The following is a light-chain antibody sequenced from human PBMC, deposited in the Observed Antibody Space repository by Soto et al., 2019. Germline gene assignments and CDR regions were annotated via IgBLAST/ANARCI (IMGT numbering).Light chain of an antibody. CDR2: TAS. J-gene: IGKJ1*01. CDR3: QQAGSFPPT. Sequence: DIQMTQSPSSVSASVGDRVTITCRASQGIRSWLAWYQQKPGKAPELLIYTASSLQSGVPSRFSGSGSGTDFTLTISSLQPEDSATYYCQQAGSFPPTFGQGTKVEIK. CDR1: QGIRSW. V-gene: IGKV1-12*01.